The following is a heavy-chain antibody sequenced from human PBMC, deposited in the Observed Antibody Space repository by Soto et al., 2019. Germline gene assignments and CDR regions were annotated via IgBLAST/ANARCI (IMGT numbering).Heavy chain of an antibody. J-gene: IGHJ4*02. Sequence: EVQLVESGGGLVQPGGSLTLSCAASGFTFSIYWMHWVRQDPGKGLVWVSRIDSAGSSTTYADSVKGRFTISRDNAKNTLFLQMNSLRAKDTALYYCARETGVDGYNVWGQGTLVTVSS. V-gene: IGHV3-74*03. D-gene: IGHD5-12*01. CDR2: IDSAGSST. CDR1: GFTFSIYW. CDR3: ARETGVDGYNV.